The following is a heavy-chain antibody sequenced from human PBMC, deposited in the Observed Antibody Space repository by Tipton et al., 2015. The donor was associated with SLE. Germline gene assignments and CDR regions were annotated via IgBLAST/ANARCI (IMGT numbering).Heavy chain of an antibody. V-gene: IGHV4-59*08. CDR2: IYYSGNT. J-gene: IGHJ3*02. CDR1: GDSISSHY. CDR3: ATANCSGGSCFPGNPFDI. Sequence: GLVKPSETLSLTCSVSGDSISSHYWTWIRQPPGKGLEWIGCIYYSGNTNYHPSLKSRVTISVDTSKSQFSLKLRSVTAADTAVYYCATANCSGGSCFPGNPFDIWGQGTLVTVSS. D-gene: IGHD2-15*01.